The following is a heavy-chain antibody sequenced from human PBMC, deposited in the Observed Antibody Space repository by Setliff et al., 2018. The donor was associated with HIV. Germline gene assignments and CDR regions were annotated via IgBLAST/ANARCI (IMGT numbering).Heavy chain of an antibody. J-gene: IGHJ4*02. CDR2: VYPADSNT. CDR1: GYVFSDYW. D-gene: IGHD3-3*02. V-gene: IGHV5-51*07. Sequence: GESLKISCEVSGYVFSDYWIAWVHQTPGKGLEWMGLVYPADSNTIYSPSFQHQVTISADKSFSTAFLQWSDVKASDSGIYFCARLGGSFGFPHFDFWGQGTPVTVSS. CDR3: ARLGGSFGFPHFDF.